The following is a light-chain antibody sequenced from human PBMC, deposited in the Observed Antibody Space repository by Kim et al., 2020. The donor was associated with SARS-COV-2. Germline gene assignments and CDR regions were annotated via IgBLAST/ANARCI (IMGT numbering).Light chain of an antibody. CDR2: DAS. J-gene: IGKJ4*01. CDR1: QSVSSY. CDR3: RQRSTWPLLT. V-gene: IGKV3-11*01. Sequence: EIVLTQSPATLSLSPGERATLSCRASQSVSSYLAWYQQKPGQAPRLLIYDASNRATGIPARFSGSGSGTDFTLTISSLEPEDFAVYYCRQRSTWPLLTMGGGTKV.